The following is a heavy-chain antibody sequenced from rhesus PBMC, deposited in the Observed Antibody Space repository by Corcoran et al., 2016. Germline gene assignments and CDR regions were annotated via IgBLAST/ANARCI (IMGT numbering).Heavy chain of an antibody. CDR3: ATEKTTGLDY. CDR2: IGSGGGST. Sequence: VQLVESGGGLTKPGGSLRLSCAASGFTFSDYYMVWGRQAPGKGLEWVSRIGSGGGSTWYAASVKDRFTISRENAKNTLYFQMNSLRAEDTAVYYCATEKTTGLDYWGQGVLVTVSS. V-gene: IGHV3-178*01. J-gene: IGHJ4*01. CDR1: GFTFSDYY. D-gene: IGHD4-29*01.